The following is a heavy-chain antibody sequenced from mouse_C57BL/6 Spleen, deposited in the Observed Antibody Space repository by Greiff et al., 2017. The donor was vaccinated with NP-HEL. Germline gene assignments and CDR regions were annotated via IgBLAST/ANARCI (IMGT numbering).Heavy chain of an antibody. CDR3: ARSPRYAMDY. V-gene: IGHV1-80*01. Sequence: QVQLKESGAELVKPGASVKISCKASGYAFSSYWMNWVKQRPGKGLEWIGQIYPGDGDTNYNGKFKGKATLTADKSSSTAYMQLSSLTSEDSAVYFCARSPRYAMDYWGQGTSVTVSS. CDR2: IYPGDGDT. J-gene: IGHJ4*01. CDR1: GYAFSSYW.